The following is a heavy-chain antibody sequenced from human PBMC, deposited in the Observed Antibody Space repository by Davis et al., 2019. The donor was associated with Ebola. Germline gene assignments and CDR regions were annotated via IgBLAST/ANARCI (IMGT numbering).Heavy chain of an antibody. Sequence: GESLKISCAASGFLFSSYAMSWVRQAPGRGLEWVSSISASGGATFYADSVKGRIVMSRDNSNATLYLRMNNLRAEDTAIYYCAKDLTSYYGSGDFFDYWGQGILVTVSS. J-gene: IGHJ4*02. V-gene: IGHV3-23*01. D-gene: IGHD3-10*01. CDR1: GFLFSSYA. CDR2: ISASGGAT. CDR3: AKDLTSYYGSGDFFDY.